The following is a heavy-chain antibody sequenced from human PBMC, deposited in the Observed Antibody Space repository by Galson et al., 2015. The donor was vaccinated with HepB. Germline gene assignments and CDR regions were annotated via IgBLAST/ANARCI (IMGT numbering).Heavy chain of an antibody. CDR2: INWNGGGT. CDR3: ARESNWGLFDY. J-gene: IGHJ4*02. V-gene: IGHV3-20*04. CDR1: LFVCSTYG. D-gene: IGHD3-16*01. Sequence: SLRLSCAASLFVCSTYGMSWVRQAPGKGLEWVSGINWNGGGTGYADSVRGRFTISRDNAKNSLYLQMNSLRVEDTAFYYCARESNWGLFDYWGQGTLVTVSS.